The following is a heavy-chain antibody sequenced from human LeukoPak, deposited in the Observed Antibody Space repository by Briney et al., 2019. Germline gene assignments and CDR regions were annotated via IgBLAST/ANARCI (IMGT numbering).Heavy chain of an antibody. V-gene: IGHV3-33*01. J-gene: IGHJ4*02. CDR1: GFTFSSYG. Sequence: SCKASGFTFSSYGMHWVRQAPGKGLEWVAVIWYDGSNKYYADSVKGRFTISRDNSKNTLYLQMNSLRAEDTAVYYCARGASYASGPYYFDYWGQGTLVTVSS. CDR2: IWYDGSNK. CDR3: ARGASYASGPYYFDY. D-gene: IGHD2-8*01.